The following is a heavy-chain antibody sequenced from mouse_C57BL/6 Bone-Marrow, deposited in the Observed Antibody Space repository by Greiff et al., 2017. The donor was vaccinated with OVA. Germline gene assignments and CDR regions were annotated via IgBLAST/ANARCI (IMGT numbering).Heavy chain of an antibody. D-gene: IGHD2-3*01. Sequence: VQGVESGPGLVQPSQSLSITCTVSGFSLTSYGVHWVRQSPGKGLEWLGVIWSGGSTDYNAAFISRLSISKDNSKSQFFFKMNSLQADDTAIYYCARMVWLLPLYAMDYWGQGTSVTVSS. CDR3: ARMVWLLPLYAMDY. CDR1: GFSLTSYG. J-gene: IGHJ4*01. CDR2: IWSGGST. V-gene: IGHV2-2*01.